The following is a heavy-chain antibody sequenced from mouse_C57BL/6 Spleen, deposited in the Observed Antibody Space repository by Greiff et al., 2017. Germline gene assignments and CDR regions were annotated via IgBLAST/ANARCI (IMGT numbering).Heavy chain of an antibody. CDR2: ISSGSSTI. CDR1: GFTFSDYG. V-gene: IGHV5-17*01. Sequence: DVKLVESGGGLVKPGGSLKLSCAASGFTFSDYGMHWVRQAPEKGLEWVAYISSGSSTIYYADKVKGRFTISRDNAKNTLFLQMTSLRSEDTAMYYCAKGDYYGSSHWYFDVWGTGTTVTVSS. J-gene: IGHJ1*03. D-gene: IGHD1-1*01. CDR3: AKGDYYGSSHWYFDV.